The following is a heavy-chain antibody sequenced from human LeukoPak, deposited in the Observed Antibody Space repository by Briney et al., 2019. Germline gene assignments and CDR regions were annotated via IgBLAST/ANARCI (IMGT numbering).Heavy chain of an antibody. CDR2: ISAYNGNT. D-gene: IGHD2-2*01. CDR1: GYTFTSYG. CDR3: ARDHDCSSTSCFDY. Sequence: GASVKVSCKASGYTFTSYGISWVRQAPGQGLEWMGWISAYNGNTNYAQKLQGRVTMTTDTSTSTAYMELRSLRSDDTAVYYCARDHDCSSTSCFDYWGQGTLVTVSS. J-gene: IGHJ4*02. V-gene: IGHV1-18*01.